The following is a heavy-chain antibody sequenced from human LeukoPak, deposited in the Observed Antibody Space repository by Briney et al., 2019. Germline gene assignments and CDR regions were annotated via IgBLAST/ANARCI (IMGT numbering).Heavy chain of an antibody. CDR3: ARYDVGWYYFDY. V-gene: IGHV4-39*07. CDR2: IYYSGST. D-gene: IGHD6-19*01. CDR1: GDSVSSSNYY. J-gene: IGHJ4*02. Sequence: PSETLSLTCTVSGDSVSSSNYYWAWIRQPPGKGLEWIGNIYYSGSTNYNPSLKSRVTISVDTSKNQFSLKLSSVTAADTAVYYCARYDVGWYYFDYWGQGTLVTVSS.